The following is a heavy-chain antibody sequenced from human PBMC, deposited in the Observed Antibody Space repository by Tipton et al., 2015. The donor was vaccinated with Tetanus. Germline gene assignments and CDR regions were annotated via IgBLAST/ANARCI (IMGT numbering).Heavy chain of an antibody. CDR3: ARLFSDGSFYWFDP. D-gene: IGHD2-21*01. V-gene: IGHV4-59*01. CDR2: IYYSGST. CDR1: GGSISPYY. Sequence: TLSLTCTVSGGSISPYYWSWIRQPPGKGLEWIGYIYYSGSTNYNPSLESRVTISVDTSKNQFSLKLRSVTAADAVVYYCARLFSDGSFYWFDPWGQGSLVTVSS. J-gene: IGHJ5*02.